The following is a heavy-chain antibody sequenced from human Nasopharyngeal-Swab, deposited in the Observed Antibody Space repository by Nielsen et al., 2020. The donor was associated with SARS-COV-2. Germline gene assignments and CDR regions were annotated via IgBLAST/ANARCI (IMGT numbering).Heavy chain of an antibody. Sequence: AAVKVSCKASNCTFIDYCISWVRQAPGQGLDGMGWVSAYSGKTDYAQKFQDRVTMTTDTSTSTAYMELRTLRSDDTAVYYCATDGPLRAYYMDVWGKGTTVSVSS. CDR3: ATDGPLRAYYMDV. CDR1: NCTFIDYC. CDR2: VSAYSGKT. J-gene: IGHJ6*03. V-gene: IGHV1-18*04.